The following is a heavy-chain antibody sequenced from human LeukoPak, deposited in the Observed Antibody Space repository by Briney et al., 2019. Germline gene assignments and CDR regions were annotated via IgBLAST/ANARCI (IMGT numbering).Heavy chain of an antibody. Sequence: GGSLRLSCAASGFTFSSYAMSWVRQAPGKGLEWVSAISGSGGSTYYADSVKGRFTISRDNSKNTLYLQMNSLRAEDTAVYYCAKDTAVGYSSSWYLDYWGQGTLVTVSS. J-gene: IGHJ4*02. V-gene: IGHV3-23*01. CDR1: GFTFSSYA. CDR3: AKDTAVGYSSSWYLDY. CDR2: ISGSGGST. D-gene: IGHD6-13*01.